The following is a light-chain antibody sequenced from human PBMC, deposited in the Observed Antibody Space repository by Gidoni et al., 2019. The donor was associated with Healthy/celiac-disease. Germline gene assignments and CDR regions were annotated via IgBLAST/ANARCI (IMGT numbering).Light chain of an antibody. CDR2: WAY. Sequence: DIVMTQSPDSLAVSLGERATINCKSSQSVLYSSNNKNYLAWYQQKPGQPPKLLIYWAYTRESGVPDRFSGSGSGTDFTLTISSLQAEDVAVYYCQQYYSTPSWTFGQXTKVEIK. J-gene: IGKJ1*01. V-gene: IGKV4-1*01. CDR1: QSVLYSSNNKNY. CDR3: QQYYSTPSWT.